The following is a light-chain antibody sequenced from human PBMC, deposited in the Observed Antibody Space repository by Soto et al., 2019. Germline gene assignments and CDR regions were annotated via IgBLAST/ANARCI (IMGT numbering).Light chain of an antibody. V-gene: IGLV2-14*03. J-gene: IGLJ1*01. CDR2: DVS. Sequence: QSVLTQPDSVSGSPGQSITISCTGTSSDIGDYNYVSWYQQHPGKAPKLVIYDVSNRPPGDPNRFSGSKSANTASLTISGLQAEDEADYYCSSFRSSSTSYVFGTGTKVTVL. CDR1: SSDIGDYNY. CDR3: SSFRSSSTSYV.